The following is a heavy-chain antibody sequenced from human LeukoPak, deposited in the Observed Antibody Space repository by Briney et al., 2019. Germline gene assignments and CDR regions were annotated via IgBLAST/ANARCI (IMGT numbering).Heavy chain of an antibody. V-gene: IGHV1-2*02. Sequence: ASVKVSCKASGYTFTGYYMHWVRQAPGQGLEWMGWINPNSGGTNYAQKFQGRVTMTRDTSISTAYMELSRLRSDDTAVYYCARDLREGGIVVVPASGPEGYWGQGTLVTVSS. CDR1: GYTFTGYY. CDR2: INPNSGGT. J-gene: IGHJ4*02. CDR3: ARDLREGGIVVVPASGPEGY. D-gene: IGHD2-2*01.